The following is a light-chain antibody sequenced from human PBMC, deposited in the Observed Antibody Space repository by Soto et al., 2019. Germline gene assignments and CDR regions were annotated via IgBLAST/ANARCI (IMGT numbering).Light chain of an antibody. J-gene: IGLJ1*01. V-gene: IGLV2-14*01. CDR3: SSYTNINTRACV. Sequence: QSVLTQPASVSGSPGQSITISCTGTSGDIGSYNRVSWYQQHPGKAPKLIIYEVTDRPSGVSNRFSGSKSGNTASLTISGLQAEDEAAYYCSSYTNINTRACVFGTGTRSPS. CDR1: SGDIGSYNR. CDR2: EVT.